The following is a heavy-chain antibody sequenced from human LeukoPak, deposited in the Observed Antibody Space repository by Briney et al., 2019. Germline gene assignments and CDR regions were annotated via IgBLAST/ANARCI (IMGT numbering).Heavy chain of an antibody. CDR3: VKDFVVVPGLVNYFDY. Sequence: PGGSLRLSCAASGFSFSNYAMSWVRQGPGRGLEWVSAIGGSIGSTFYTDSVKGRFTISRGNSKNTLSLQMNSLRVEDTAVYYCVKDFVVVPGLVNYFDYWGQGTLVTVSS. CDR2: IGGSIGST. V-gene: IGHV3-23*01. CDR1: GFSFSNYA. D-gene: IGHD2-2*01. J-gene: IGHJ4*02.